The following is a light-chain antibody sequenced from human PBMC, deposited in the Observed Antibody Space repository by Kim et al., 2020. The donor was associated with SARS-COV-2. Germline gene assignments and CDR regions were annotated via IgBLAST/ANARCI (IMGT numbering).Light chain of an antibody. J-gene: IGLJ2*01. V-gene: IGLV1-44*01. CDR3: ATWDDSLNGPV. Sequence: QSVLTQPPSASGTPGQRVSISCSGSSSNIGTNAVTWYQHLPGTAPKLLIYSDNQRPSGVPDRFSGSKSGTSASLAISDLRSEDEVDYTCATWDDSLNGPVFGGGTKLTVL. CDR2: SDN. CDR1: SSNIGTNA.